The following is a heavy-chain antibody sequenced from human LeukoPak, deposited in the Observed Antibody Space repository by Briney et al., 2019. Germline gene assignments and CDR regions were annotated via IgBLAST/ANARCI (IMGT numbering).Heavy chain of an antibody. V-gene: IGHV4-31*03. D-gene: IGHD6-6*01. J-gene: IGHJ6*02. CDR3: AREGLYGSSSSRYYYYGMDV. CDR1: GGSISSGSYY. CDR2: IYYSGST. Sequence: SETLSLTCTVSGGSISSGSYYWSWIRQHPGKGLEWIGYIYYSGSTYYNPSLKSRVTISVDTSKNQFSLKLSSVTAADTAVYYCAREGLYGSSSSRYYYYGMDVWGQGTTVTVSS.